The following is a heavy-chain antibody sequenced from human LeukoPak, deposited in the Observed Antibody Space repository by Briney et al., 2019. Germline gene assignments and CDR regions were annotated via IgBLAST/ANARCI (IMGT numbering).Heavy chain of an antibody. V-gene: IGHV3-7*03. CDR2: IKLDGSEK. CDR1: GFTFSNHG. D-gene: IGHD3-16*01. Sequence: GGSLRLSCAASGFTFSNHGMSWVRQAPRKGLEWVASIKLDGSEKYYVDSVKGRFTISRDNAWNSLSLQMNSLRGEDTAMYYCARDHVAPGLIFPYWGQGTLVTVSS. J-gene: IGHJ4*02. CDR3: ARDHVAPGLIFPY.